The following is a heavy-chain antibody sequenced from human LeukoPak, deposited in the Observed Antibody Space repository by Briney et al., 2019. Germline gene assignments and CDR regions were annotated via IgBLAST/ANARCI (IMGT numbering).Heavy chain of an antibody. CDR3: ARDRLGNWNDDVY. CDR2: IIPILGIA. Sequence: SVKVSCKASGGTFSSYAISWVRQAPGQGLEWMGRIIPILGIANYAQKFQGRVTITADKSTSTAYMELSSLRSEDTAVYYCARDRLGNWNDDVYWGQRTLVTVSS. CDR1: GGTFSSYA. V-gene: IGHV1-69*04. J-gene: IGHJ4*02. D-gene: IGHD1-1*01.